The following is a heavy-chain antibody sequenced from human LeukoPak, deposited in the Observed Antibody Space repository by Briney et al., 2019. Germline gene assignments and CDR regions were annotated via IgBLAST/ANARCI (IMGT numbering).Heavy chain of an antibody. Sequence: SETLSLTCTVSGGSISSYYWSWIRQPAGKGLEWIGRIYTSGSTNYNPSLKSRVTMSVDTSKNQFSLKLSSVTAADTAVYYCARVAAICSSTSCCTWFDPWGQGTLVTVSS. CDR1: GGSISSYY. J-gene: IGHJ5*02. D-gene: IGHD2-2*02. V-gene: IGHV4-4*07. CDR3: ARVAAICSSTSCCTWFDP. CDR2: IYTSGST.